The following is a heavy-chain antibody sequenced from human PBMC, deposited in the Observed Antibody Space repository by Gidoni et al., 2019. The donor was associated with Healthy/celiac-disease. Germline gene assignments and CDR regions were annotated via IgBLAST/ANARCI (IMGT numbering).Heavy chain of an antibody. Sequence: QVQLQQWGAGLLKPSETLSLTCAVYGGSFSGSYWSWIRQPPGKGLEWIGEINHSGSTNYNPSLKSRVTISVDTSKNQFSLKLSSVTAADTAVYYCARGLRVPSPRSWYVVPNWFDPWGQGTLVTVSS. J-gene: IGHJ5*02. CDR3: ARGLRVPSPRSWYVVPNWFDP. V-gene: IGHV4-34*01. CDR2: INHSGST. D-gene: IGHD6-13*01. CDR1: GGSFSGSY.